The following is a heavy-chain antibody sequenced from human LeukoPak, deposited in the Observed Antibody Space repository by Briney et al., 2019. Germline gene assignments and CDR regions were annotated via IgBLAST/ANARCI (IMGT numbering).Heavy chain of an antibody. J-gene: IGHJ5*02. V-gene: IGHV1-18*01. Sequence: EASVKVSCKAAGYTFTSYGISWVRQAPGQGLEWMGWISAYNGNTNYAQKLQGRVTMTTDTSTSTAYMELRSLRSDATAVYYCARDRNVVVPAAIYWFDPWGQGTLVTVSS. CDR3: ARDRNVVVPAAIYWFDP. D-gene: IGHD2-2*02. CDR2: ISAYNGNT. CDR1: GYTFTSYG.